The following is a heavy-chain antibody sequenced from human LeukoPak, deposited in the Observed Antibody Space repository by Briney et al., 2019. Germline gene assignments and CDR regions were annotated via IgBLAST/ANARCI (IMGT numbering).Heavy chain of an antibody. Sequence: GGSLRLSCAASGFTFDDYGVSWVRQAPGEGLEWVSAINWNGGSTGYGDSVRGRFTISRDNAKNSLYLQMNSLRAEDTALYYCARGNGIAVTGSGGGWFDPWGQGTRVTVSS. J-gene: IGHJ5*02. D-gene: IGHD6-19*01. CDR1: GFTFDDYG. CDR3: ARGNGIAVTGSGGGWFDP. V-gene: IGHV3-20*04. CDR2: INWNGGST.